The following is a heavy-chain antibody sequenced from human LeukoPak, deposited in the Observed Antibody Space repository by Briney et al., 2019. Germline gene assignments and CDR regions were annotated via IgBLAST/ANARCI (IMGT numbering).Heavy chain of an antibody. D-gene: IGHD2-2*01. J-gene: IGHJ5*02. CDR1: GFTFSSHW. CDR2: INGDGSNT. V-gene: IGHV3-74*03. Sequence: GGSLRLSCAASGFTFSSHWMHWVRQAPGKGLVWVSRINGDGSNTTYADSVKGRFTISRDNAKNTLYLQMNSLRAEDTAVYYCARDRYCSSTSCSNWFDPWGQGTLVTVSS. CDR3: ARDRYCSSTSCSNWFDP.